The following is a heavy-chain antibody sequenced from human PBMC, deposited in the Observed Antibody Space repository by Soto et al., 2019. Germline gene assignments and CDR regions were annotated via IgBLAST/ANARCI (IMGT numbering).Heavy chain of an antibody. D-gene: IGHD1-26*01. Sequence: GESLKISCKGSGYSFTSYWISWVRQMPGKGLEWMGRIDPSDSYTNYSPSFQGHVTISADKSISTAYLQWSSLKASDTAMYYCARVGYWHYYYYGMDVWGQATMVTVSS. CDR3: ARVGYWHYYYYGMDV. CDR2: IDPSDSYT. CDR1: GYSFTSYW. V-gene: IGHV5-10-1*01. J-gene: IGHJ6*02.